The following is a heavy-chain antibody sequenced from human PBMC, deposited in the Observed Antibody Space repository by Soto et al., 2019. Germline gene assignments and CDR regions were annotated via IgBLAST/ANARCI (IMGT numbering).Heavy chain of an antibody. CDR2: IYYSGST. Sequence: NPSETLSLTCTVSGGSISSYYWSWIRQPPGKGLEWIGYIYYSGSTNYNPSLKSRVTISVDTSKNQFSLKLSSVTAADTAVYYCARVNIAARPWWFDPWGQGTLVTVS. CDR1: GGSISSYY. D-gene: IGHD6-6*01. CDR3: ARVNIAARPWWFDP. J-gene: IGHJ5*02. V-gene: IGHV4-59*01.